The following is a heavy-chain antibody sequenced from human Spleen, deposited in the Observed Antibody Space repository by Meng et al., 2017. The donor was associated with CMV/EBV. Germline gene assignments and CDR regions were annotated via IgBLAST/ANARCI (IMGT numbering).Heavy chain of an antibody. D-gene: IGHD4-17*01. J-gene: IGHJ4*02. V-gene: IGHV3-23*01. CDR1: GFTFSGNA. Sequence: LSFAASGFTFSGNAMSWVRQAPGKGLEWGSHISGSGGNTYYADSVKGRFTISRDNSKNTLYLQMNSLRAEDTAVYYCAKVPTLTTLDYWGQGTLVTVSS. CDR3: AKVPTLTTLDY. CDR2: ISGSGGNT.